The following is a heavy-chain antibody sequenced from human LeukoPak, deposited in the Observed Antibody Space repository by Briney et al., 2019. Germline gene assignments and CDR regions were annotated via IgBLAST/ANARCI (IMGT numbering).Heavy chain of an antibody. D-gene: IGHD2-8*01. Sequence: GGSLRLSCAASGFAFSFYDMHWVRQPTGKGLEWVSAIGTTDNTYYIDSVKGRFTISRENAKNSLYLQMNSLRAEDTAIYYCARVPTNSWYNWFDPWGQGTLVTVSS. CDR2: IGTTDNT. J-gene: IGHJ5*02. CDR3: ARVPTNSWYNWFDP. CDR1: GFAFSFYD. V-gene: IGHV3-13*01.